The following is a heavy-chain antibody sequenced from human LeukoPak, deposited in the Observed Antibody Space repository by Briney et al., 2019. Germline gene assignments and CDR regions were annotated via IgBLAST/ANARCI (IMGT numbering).Heavy chain of an antibody. J-gene: IGHJ4*02. V-gene: IGHV3-23*01. D-gene: IGHD5-18*01. CDR3: ANANSEYITVDY. CDR1: GFTFSSYA. CDR2: ISGGGGTT. Sequence: GGFLRLSCAASGFTFSSYAMSWVHQAPGKGLEWVSGISGGGGTTFYADSVKGRFTISRDNSKNTLYLQMNSLRVEDTAVYYCANANSEYITVDYWGQGTLVTVSS.